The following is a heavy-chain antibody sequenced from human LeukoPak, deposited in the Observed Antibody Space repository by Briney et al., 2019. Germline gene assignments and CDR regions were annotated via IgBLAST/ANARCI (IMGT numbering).Heavy chain of an antibody. Sequence: GGSLRLSCSASGFTVSSNYMSWVRQAPGRGLEWVSAISGSGGSTYYADSVKGRFTISRDNSKNTLYLQMNSLRAEDTAVYYCAKDATIFGVVAYYYYMDVWGKGTTVTVSS. J-gene: IGHJ6*03. CDR3: AKDATIFGVVAYYYYMDV. CDR1: GFTVSSNY. V-gene: IGHV3-23*01. CDR2: ISGSGGST. D-gene: IGHD3-3*01.